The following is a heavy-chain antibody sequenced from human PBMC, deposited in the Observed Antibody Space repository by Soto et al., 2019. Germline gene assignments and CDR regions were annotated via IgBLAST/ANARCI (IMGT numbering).Heavy chain of an antibody. CDR2: ISFSSRGI. J-gene: IGHJ6*02. D-gene: IGHD6-6*01. Sequence: GSLRLSCAASGFTFRSYTMDWVRQAPGKGLEWVSSISFSSRGIYYADSVKGRFTISRDNAKNSLYLQMNSLRAEDTAVYYCASLVAAPSSFSSYYYGMDVWGQGTTVTVSS. CDR3: ASLVAAPSSFSSYYYGMDV. V-gene: IGHV3-21*01. CDR1: GFTFRSYT.